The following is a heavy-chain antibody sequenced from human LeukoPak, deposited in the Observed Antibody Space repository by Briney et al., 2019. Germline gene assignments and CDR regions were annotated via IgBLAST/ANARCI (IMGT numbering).Heavy chain of an antibody. CDR3: ARGGGNPDY. Sequence: VGSLRLSCAASGFTFRNYWMSWVREALGKGLEWVANIKVDGSEKNYVDSVKGRFTISRDNAKNSLYLQMNSLRVEDTAVYYCARGGGNPDYWGQGTVVLVSS. V-gene: IGHV3-7*05. J-gene: IGHJ4*02. D-gene: IGHD4-23*01. CDR2: IKVDGSEK. CDR1: GFTFRNYW.